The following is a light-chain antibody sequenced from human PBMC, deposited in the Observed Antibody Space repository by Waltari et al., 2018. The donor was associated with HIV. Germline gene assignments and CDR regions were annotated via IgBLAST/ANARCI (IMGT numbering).Light chain of an antibody. J-gene: IGLJ3*02. CDR2: DNN. CDR3: GTWDRSLSAAV. V-gene: IGLV1-51*01. Sequence: QSVLTKPPSVSAAPGQKVTISCPGSPSTIGNDYVSWYQHVPGAAPRLLIYDNNKRPSGIPDRFSGSRSGTSATLGITGLQTGDEAHYYCGTWDRSLSAAVFGGGTKLTVL. CDR1: PSTIGNDY.